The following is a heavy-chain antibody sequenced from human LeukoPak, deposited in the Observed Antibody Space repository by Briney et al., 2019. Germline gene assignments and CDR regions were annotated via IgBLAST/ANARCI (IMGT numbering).Heavy chain of an antibody. Sequence: PAETLSLTCAVSGYSISRGYYRGWIRQPPGKGLEWIGSIYHSGNTYYNPSLKSRVTISVDTSKNQFSLKLSSVTAANTAVYYCARVGDFYGSDYWGQGTLVTVSS. CDR3: ARVGDFYGSDY. CDR1: GYSISRGYY. CDR2: IYHSGNT. V-gene: IGHV4-38-2*01. J-gene: IGHJ4*02. D-gene: IGHD3-10*01.